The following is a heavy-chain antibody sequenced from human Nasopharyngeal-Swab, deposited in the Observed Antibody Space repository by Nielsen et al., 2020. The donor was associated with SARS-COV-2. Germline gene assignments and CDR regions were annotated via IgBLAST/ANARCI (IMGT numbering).Heavy chain of an antibody. J-gene: IGHJ4*02. CDR1: GYAFTSYA. CDR3: ARNILGSTTLDY. Sequence: ASVKVSCNASGYAFTSYAIHWVRQAPGQSLEWIGWINVGSGHTKYSQRFQGRVSFSRDTSASTAYMELSSLTSEDTAVYYCARNILGSTTLDYWGQGTLVIVSS. D-gene: IGHD1-1*01. V-gene: IGHV1-3*01. CDR2: INVGSGHT.